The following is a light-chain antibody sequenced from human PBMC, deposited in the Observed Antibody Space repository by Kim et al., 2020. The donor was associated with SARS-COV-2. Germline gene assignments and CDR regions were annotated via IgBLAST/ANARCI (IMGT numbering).Light chain of an antibody. Sequence: EIVLTQSPAILSVSPGERATLSCGASQTINSNYLAWYQHKPGLAPRLLISGASIRATGIPDRFSGTGSGTDFTLIISRLEPEDFALYYCQQYSHSPLTFGGGTKLEI. CDR1: QTINSNY. J-gene: IGKJ4*01. CDR3: QQYSHSPLT. V-gene: IGKV3D-20*01. CDR2: GAS.